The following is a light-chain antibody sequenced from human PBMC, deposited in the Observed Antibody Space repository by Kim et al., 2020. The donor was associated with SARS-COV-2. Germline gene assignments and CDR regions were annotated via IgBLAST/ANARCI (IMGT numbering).Light chain of an antibody. V-gene: IGLV5-37*01. CDR2: SFADTDK. CDR1: SELEVCVNN. J-gene: IGLJ2*01. Sequence: THTLPSELEVCVNNVYWAQREPGRPPSYLLYSFADTDKGQGSVVPSRVSGSKDASSNTGILLISGLQSEDEADYYCMIWPRNAVVFGGGTQLTVL. CDR3: MIWPRNAVV.